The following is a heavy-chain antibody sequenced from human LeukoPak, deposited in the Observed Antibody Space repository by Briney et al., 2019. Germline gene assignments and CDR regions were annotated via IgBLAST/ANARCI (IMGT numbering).Heavy chain of an antibody. J-gene: IGHJ4*02. CDR2: IYTSGST. D-gene: IGHD3-22*01. CDR3: ARGGGYYYDTSNDY. CDR1: GGSISSGSYY. V-gene: IGHV4-61*02. Sequence: SQTLSLTCTVSGGSISSGSYYWPWLRQPAGTGLEWIGRIYTSGSTNDNPSLKSRVTISIDTSKNQFSLKLSSVTAADTAVYYCARGGGYYYDTSNDYWGQGTLVTVSS.